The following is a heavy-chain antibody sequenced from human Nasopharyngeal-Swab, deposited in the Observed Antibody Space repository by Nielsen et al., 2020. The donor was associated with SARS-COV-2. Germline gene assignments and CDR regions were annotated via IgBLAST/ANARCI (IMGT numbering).Heavy chain of an antibody. CDR1: GFTFSTYT. J-gene: IGHJ4*02. CDR2: ISTGAVST. D-gene: IGHD6-19*01. Sequence: GGSLRLSCSASGFTFSTYTMNWVRQAPAKGLEWVSAISTGAVSTFYAASVKGRFTISRDDSRTTLYLQMNSLRAEDTAVYYCARHQGSSGWFFFDFWGQGTLVTVSS. V-gene: IGHV3-23*01. CDR3: ARHQGSSGWFFFDF.